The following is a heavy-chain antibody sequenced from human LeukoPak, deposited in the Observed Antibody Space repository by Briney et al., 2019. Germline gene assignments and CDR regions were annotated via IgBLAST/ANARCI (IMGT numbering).Heavy chain of an antibody. J-gene: IGHJ6*03. V-gene: IGHV3-21*01. CDR3: ARDVNDAYYYYYYTDV. Sequence: GGSLRLSCAASGFTFSSYNINWVRQVPGKGLEWVSSISSSSSYIYYADSVKGRFTISRDNAKNSLYLQMNSLRAEDTAVYYCARDVNDAYYYYYYTDVWGKGTTVTISS. CDR1: GFTFSSYN. D-gene: IGHD1-1*01. CDR2: ISSSSSYI.